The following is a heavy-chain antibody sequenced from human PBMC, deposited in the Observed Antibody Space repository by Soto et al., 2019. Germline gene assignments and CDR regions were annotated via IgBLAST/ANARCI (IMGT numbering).Heavy chain of an antibody. Sequence: GGSLRLSCAASAFNFSSYVMHWVRQAPGKGLEWVAVIWYDGGNKYYANSVKGRFTISRDTSKNTLYLQMNSLRAEDTAVYYCARDGQWLPRDGLRSSYYFDYWGQGTLVTVSS. CDR2: IWYDGGNK. V-gene: IGHV3-33*01. CDR1: AFNFSSYV. CDR3: ARDGQWLPRDGLRSSYYFDY. J-gene: IGHJ4*02. D-gene: IGHD6-19*01.